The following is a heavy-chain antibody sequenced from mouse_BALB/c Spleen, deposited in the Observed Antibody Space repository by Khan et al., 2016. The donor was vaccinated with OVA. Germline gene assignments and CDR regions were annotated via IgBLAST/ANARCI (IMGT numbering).Heavy chain of an antibody. Sequence: QVQLKQSGPGLMAPSQSLSITCTISGFSLTNYGVHWVRQPPGKGLEWLVVIWSDGSTTYNSTLKSRLSISKDNSKSQVFLKMNSLQTDDTAIYYCARQPYYHYYIMDYWGQGISVTVSS. D-gene: IGHD2-10*01. J-gene: IGHJ4*01. CDR1: GFSLTNYG. V-gene: IGHV2-6-1*01. CDR3: ARQPYYHYYIMDY. CDR2: IWSDGST.